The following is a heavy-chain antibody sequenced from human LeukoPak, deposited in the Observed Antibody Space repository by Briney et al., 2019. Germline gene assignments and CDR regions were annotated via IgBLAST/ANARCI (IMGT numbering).Heavy chain of an antibody. CDR2: IIPIFGIA. D-gene: IGHD1-1*01. CDR1: GGTFSIYA. V-gene: IGHV1-69*04. Sequence: SVKVSCKASGGTFSIYAISWVRQAPGQGLEWMGRIIPIFGIANYAQKFQGRVTITADKSTSTAYMELSSLRSEDTAVYYCARDSTGTSESDYWGQGTLVTVSS. J-gene: IGHJ4*02. CDR3: ARDSTGTSESDY.